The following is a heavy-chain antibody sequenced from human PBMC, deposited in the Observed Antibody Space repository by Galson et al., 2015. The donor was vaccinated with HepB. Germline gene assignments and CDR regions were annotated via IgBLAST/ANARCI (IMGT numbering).Heavy chain of an antibody. V-gene: IGHV1-69*04. Sequence: SVKVSCKASGGTFSSYAISWVRQAPGQGLEWMGRIIPILGIANYAQKFQGRVTITADKSTSTAYMELSSLRSEDTAVYYCARLSGPYYYDSSGYYWGQGTLVTVSS. CDR1: GGTFSSYA. CDR3: ARLSGPYYYDSSGYY. CDR2: IIPILGIA. D-gene: IGHD3-22*01. J-gene: IGHJ4*02.